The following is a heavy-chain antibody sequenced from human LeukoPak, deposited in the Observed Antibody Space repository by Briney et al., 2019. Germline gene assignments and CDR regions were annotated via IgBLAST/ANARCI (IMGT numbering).Heavy chain of an antibody. CDR2: ISSSGSTI. CDR1: GFTFSSYE. CDR3: AREVYYDPPYYMDV. D-gene: IGHD3-22*01. V-gene: IGHV3-48*03. Sequence: GGSLRLSCAASGFTFSSYEMNWVRQAPGKGLEWVSYISSSGSTIYYADSVKGRFTISRDNAKNSLYLQMNSLRAEDTAVYYCAREVYYDPPYYMDVWGKGTTVTVSS. J-gene: IGHJ6*03.